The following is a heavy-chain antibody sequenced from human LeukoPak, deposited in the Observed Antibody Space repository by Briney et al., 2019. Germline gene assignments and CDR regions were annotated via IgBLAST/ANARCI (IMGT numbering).Heavy chain of an antibody. Sequence: GGSLRLSCAASGFSFSNSGMHWVRQAPGKGPEWVAVISHDGSNKYYADSVKGRFTISRDNSKNTLYLQLNSLRAEDTAVYYCAKQGVYYYDSSGSYFDYWGQGTLVTVSS. CDR3: AKQGVYYYDSSGSYFDY. D-gene: IGHD3-22*01. CDR1: GFSFSNSG. CDR2: ISHDGSNK. J-gene: IGHJ4*02. V-gene: IGHV3-30*18.